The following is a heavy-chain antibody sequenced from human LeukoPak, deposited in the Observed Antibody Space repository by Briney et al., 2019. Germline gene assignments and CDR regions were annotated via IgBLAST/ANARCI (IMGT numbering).Heavy chain of an antibody. Sequence: PSETLSLTCTVSGGSISSGDLYWSWIRQPPGKGLEWIAYIYNSGSTYYNPSLKTRVTISGDTSKNQFSLKLSSVTAADTAVYYCARVAQLIAARLIDYWGQGTLVTVSS. CDR2: IYNSGST. V-gene: IGHV4-30-4*02. J-gene: IGHJ4*02. CDR3: ARVAQLIAARLIDY. CDR1: GGSISSGDLY. D-gene: IGHD6-6*01.